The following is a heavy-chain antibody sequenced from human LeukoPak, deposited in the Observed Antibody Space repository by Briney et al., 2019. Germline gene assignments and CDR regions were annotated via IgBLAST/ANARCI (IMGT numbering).Heavy chain of an antibody. D-gene: IGHD5-12*01. CDR3: AKPRGSGYDFDY. CDR2: IKQDGSEQ. J-gene: IGHJ4*02. V-gene: IGHV3-7*01. Sequence: GGSLRLSCAASGFTFSIHWMSWVRQAPGKGLEWVANIKQDGSEQYYVDSVKDRFTISKDNAKNMLYLQMNSLRAEDTAVYYCAKPRGSGYDFDYWGQGTLVTVSS. CDR1: GFTFSIHW.